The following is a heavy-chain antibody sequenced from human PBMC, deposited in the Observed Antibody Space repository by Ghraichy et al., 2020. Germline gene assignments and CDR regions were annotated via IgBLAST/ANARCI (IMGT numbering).Heavy chain of an antibody. D-gene: IGHD2/OR15-2a*01. V-gene: IGHV3-7*01. CDR1: ELTFSSYW. J-gene: IGHJ4*02. CDR3: ATSRFYYNSTTFFH. Sequence: GGSLRLSCTSTELTFSSYWMTWVRQAPGKGLEWVANIKQDGTETYYVDSVKGRFTISRDNAEKSLYLQMYSLRAEDTAVYYCATSRFYYNSTTFFHWGQGTLVTVSS. CDR2: IKQDGTET.